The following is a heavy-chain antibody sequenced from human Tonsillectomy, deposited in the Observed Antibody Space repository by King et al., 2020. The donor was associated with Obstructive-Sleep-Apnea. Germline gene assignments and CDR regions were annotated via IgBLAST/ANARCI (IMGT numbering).Heavy chain of an antibody. J-gene: IGHJ4*02. CDR2: IYYSGST. Sequence: QLQESGPGLVKPSETLSLTCTVSGGSISSYYWSWIRQPPGKGLEWIGYIYYSGSTNYNPSLKSRFTISVDTSKNQFSLKLSSVTAADTAVYYCASSQGLAYCGGDCYFDYWGQGTLVTVSS. CDR1: GGSISSYY. CDR3: ASSQGLAYCGGDCYFDY. D-gene: IGHD2-21*02. V-gene: IGHV4-59*01.